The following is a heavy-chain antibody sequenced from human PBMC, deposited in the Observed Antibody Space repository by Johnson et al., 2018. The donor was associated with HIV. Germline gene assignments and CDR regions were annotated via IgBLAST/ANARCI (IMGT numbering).Heavy chain of an antibody. J-gene: IGHJ3*02. CDR2: ISNGGFST. Sequence: VLLVESGGDLVQPGGSLRLSCAASGFTFNNYVMRWVRQAPGKGLGWVSTISNGGFSTYYADSVQGRFTISRDNSKNTLYLQMNSLKTEDTAVYYCTTGSSGSNAFDIWGQGTMVTVSS. CDR3: TTGSSGSNAFDI. CDR1: GFTFNNYV. V-gene: IGHV3-23*04. D-gene: IGHD3-22*01.